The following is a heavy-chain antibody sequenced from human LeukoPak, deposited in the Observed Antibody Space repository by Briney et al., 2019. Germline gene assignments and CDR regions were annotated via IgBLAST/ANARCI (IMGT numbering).Heavy chain of an antibody. CDR1: GFTFSSYS. D-gene: IGHD2-2*01. V-gene: IGHV3-43*01. Sequence: PGGSLRLSCAASGFTFSSYSMNWVRQAPGKGLEWVSLISWNGDKTYYADFVKGRFTISRDNSKDSLYLQMHSLRIDDSAFYYCVKDIGGSISLYLDFWGQGTLVTVSS. J-gene: IGHJ4*02. CDR2: ISWNGDKT. CDR3: VKDIGGSISLYLDF.